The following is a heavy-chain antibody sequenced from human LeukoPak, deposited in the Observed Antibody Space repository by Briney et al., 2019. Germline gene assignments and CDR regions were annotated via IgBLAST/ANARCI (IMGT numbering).Heavy chain of an antibody. J-gene: IGHJ4*02. CDR3: ARAPKKLRSSSWPQD. CDR2: INHSGST. D-gene: IGHD6-13*01. CDR1: GGSFSGYY. Sequence: SETLSLTCAVYGGSFSGYYWSWIRQPPGKGLEWIGEINHSGSTNYNPSLKSRVTISVDTSKNQFSLKLSSVTAADTAVYYCARAPKKLRSSSWPQDWGQGTLVTVSS. V-gene: IGHV4-34*01.